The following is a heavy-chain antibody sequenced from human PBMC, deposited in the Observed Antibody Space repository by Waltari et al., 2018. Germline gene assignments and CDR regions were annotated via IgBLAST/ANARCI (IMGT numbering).Heavy chain of an antibody. CDR3: ARGRDVFANFYYNWFDP. J-gene: IGHJ5*02. CDR1: GYTFINYE. Sequence: QVQLVQSGAEVLRPGASVKVSCQASGYTFINYEINWVRQDAGQGLGWSVWGNPNSGATAYAQKFQGRITMTWDTSISTAYMELSNLRSDDTAVLYCARGRDVFANFYYNWFDPWGQGTLVTVSS. CDR2: GNPNSGAT. D-gene: IGHD2-21*01. V-gene: IGHV1-8*02.